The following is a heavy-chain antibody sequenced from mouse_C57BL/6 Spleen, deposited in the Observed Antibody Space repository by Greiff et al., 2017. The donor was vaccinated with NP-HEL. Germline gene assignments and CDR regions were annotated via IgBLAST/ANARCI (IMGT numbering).Heavy chain of an antibody. D-gene: IGHD1-1*01. CDR1: GYTFTSYW. Sequence: QVQLQQPGAELVRPGSSVKLSCKASGYTFTSYWMHWVKQRPIQGLEWIGNIDPSDSETHYNQKFKDKATLTVDKSSSTAYMQLSSLTSEDSAVYYCARSGHYGSSFAYWGQGTLVTVSA. CDR3: ARSGHYGSSFAY. CDR2: IDPSDSET. J-gene: IGHJ3*01. V-gene: IGHV1-52*01.